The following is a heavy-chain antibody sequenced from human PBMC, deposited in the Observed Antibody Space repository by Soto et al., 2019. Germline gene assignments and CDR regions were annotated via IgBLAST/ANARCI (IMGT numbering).Heavy chain of an antibody. V-gene: IGHV1-58*01. CDR3: AAEGLMYYYGSGASFYYVMDV. J-gene: IGHJ6*02. CDR1: VFTLTSSV. CDR2: IVVGSGNT. Sequence: SVKVAFKSSVFTLTSSVVQLVRQARGQRLEWMGWIVVGSGNTNYAQKFQERVTITRDMSTSTAYMELRSLRSEDKAVYYCAAEGLMYYYGSGASFYYVMDVWGQGTTVTVSS. D-gene: IGHD3-10*01.